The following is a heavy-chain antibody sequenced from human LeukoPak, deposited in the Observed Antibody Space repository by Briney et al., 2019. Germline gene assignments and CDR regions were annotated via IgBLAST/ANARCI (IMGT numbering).Heavy chain of an antibody. J-gene: IGHJ4*02. CDR3: ARRVVPATIDY. D-gene: IGHD2-2*01. V-gene: IGHV4-34*01. Sequence: PSETLSLTCAVYGGSFSDYYWSWIRQPPGKGLEWIGEINHSGSTDYNPSLKSRVTISVDTSKNQFSLKVSFVTAADTALYHCARRVVPATIDYWGQGSLVTVSS. CDR1: GGSFSDYY. CDR2: INHSGST.